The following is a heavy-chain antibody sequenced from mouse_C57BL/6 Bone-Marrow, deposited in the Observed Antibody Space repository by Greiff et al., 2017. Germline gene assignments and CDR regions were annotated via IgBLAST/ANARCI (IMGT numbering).Heavy chain of an antibody. Sequence: EVQLQESGGGLVQPGGSLSLSCAASGFTFTDYYMSWVRQPPGKALEWLGFIRNKANGYTTEYSASVKGRFTISRDNSQSILYLQMHALRAEDSATYDCARYRPGGYAMDNWGQGTSVTVSS. J-gene: IGHJ4*01. CDR1: GFTFTDYY. CDR2: IRNKANGYTT. V-gene: IGHV7-3*01. CDR3: ARYRPGGYAMDN.